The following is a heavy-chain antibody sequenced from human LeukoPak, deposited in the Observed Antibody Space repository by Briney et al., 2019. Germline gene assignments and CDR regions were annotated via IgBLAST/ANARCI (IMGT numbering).Heavy chain of an antibody. CDR1: GGSISSGSYY. CDR2: IYTSGST. Sequence: SGTLSLTCTVSGGSISSGSYYWSWIRQPAGKGLEWIGRIYTSGSTNYNPSLKSRVTISVDTSKNQFSLKLSSVTAADTAVYYCARGEGYDFWSGVLNRWFDPWGQGTLVTVSS. J-gene: IGHJ5*02. CDR3: ARGEGYDFWSGVLNRWFDP. V-gene: IGHV4-61*02. D-gene: IGHD3-3*01.